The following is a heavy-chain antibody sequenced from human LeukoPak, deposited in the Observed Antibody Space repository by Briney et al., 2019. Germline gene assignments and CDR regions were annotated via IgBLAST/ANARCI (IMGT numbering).Heavy chain of an antibody. CDR1: GGSISSSSYY. Sequence: SETLSLTCTVSGGSISSSSYYWGWIRQPPGKGLEWIGSIYYGGSTYYNPSLKSRVTISVDTSKNQFSLKLSSVTAADTAVYCCARPQRLWQPGWFDPWGQGTLVTVSS. CDR2: IYYGGST. J-gene: IGHJ5*02. CDR3: ARPQRLWQPGWFDP. D-gene: IGHD1-14*01. V-gene: IGHV4-39*01.